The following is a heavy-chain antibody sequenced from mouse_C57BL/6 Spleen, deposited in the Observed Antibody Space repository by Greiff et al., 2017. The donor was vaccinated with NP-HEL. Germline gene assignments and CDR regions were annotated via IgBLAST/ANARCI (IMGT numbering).Heavy chain of an antibody. CDR1: GYTFTSYW. J-gene: IGHJ1*03. D-gene: IGHD2-3*01. CDR2: IYPGSGST. Sequence: QVQLKQPGAELVKPGASVKMSCKASGYTFTSYWITWVKQRPGQGLEWIGDIYPGSGSTNYNEKFKSKATLTVDTSSSTAYMQLSSLTSEDSAVYYCARRGLYDGYYVGYFDVWGTGTTVTVSS. CDR3: ARRGLYDGYYVGYFDV. V-gene: IGHV1-55*01.